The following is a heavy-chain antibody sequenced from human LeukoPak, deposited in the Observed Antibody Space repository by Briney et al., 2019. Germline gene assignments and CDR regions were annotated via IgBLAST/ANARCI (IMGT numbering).Heavy chain of an antibody. Sequence: ASVKVSCKASGGTFSSYAISWVRQAPGQGLEWMGWISAYNGNTNYAQKLQGRVTMTTDTSTSTAYMELRSLRSDDTAVYYCARDRGVRGVITQLDYWGQGTLVTVSS. D-gene: IGHD3-10*01. CDR3: ARDRGVRGVITQLDY. J-gene: IGHJ4*02. CDR1: GGTFSSYA. V-gene: IGHV1-18*01. CDR2: ISAYNGNT.